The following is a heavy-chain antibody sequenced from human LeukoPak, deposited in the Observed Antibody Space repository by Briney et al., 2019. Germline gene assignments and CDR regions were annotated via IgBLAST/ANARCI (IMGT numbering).Heavy chain of an antibody. CDR2: IYYSGST. J-gene: IGHJ5*02. Sequence: SQTLCLTCTVSGGSISSGGYYWSWIRQDKGKGLGWIGYIYYSGSTYYNPSLKSRVTKPVDTSKNQFSLKLSSVAAADTAVYYCARTLPMGVVAADVPTWFDPWGQGTLVSVSS. V-gene: IGHV4-31*03. CDR1: GGSISSGGYY. CDR3: ARTLPMGVVAADVPTWFDP. D-gene: IGHD2-15*01.